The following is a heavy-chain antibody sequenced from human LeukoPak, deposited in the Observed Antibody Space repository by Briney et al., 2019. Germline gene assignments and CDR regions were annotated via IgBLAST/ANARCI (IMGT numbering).Heavy chain of an antibody. Sequence: ASVKVSCKASGYTFTGYYMHWVRQAPGQGLEWMGWINPNSGGTNYAQKFQGRVTLTRDTSISTAYMELSRLRSDDTAVYYCARGGYYYDSSGYLFWGQGTLVTVSS. CDR3: ARGGYYYDSSGYLF. D-gene: IGHD3-22*01. CDR1: GYTFTGYY. J-gene: IGHJ4*02. CDR2: INPNSGGT. V-gene: IGHV1-2*02.